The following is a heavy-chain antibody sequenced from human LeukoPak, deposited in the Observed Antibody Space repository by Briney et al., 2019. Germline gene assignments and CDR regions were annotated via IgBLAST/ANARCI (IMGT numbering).Heavy chain of an antibody. Sequence: SSETLSLTCTVSGGSISSGGYYWSWIRQHPGKGLEWIGYIYYSGSTYYNPSLKSRVSMSIDTSKNQFSLRLSSVTAADTAVYYCARLATYGDYSDWGQGTLVTVSS. V-gene: IGHV4-31*03. CDR2: IYYSGST. J-gene: IGHJ4*02. CDR1: GGSISSGGYY. CDR3: ARLATYGDYSD. D-gene: IGHD4-17*01.